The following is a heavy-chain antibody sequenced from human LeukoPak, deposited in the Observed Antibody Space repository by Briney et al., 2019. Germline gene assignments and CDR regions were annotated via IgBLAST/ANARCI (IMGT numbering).Heavy chain of an antibody. V-gene: IGHV1-2*02. CDR3: AKDPRITISGVATSFDY. CDR1: GYTFTGYY. CDR2: INPSSGGT. D-gene: IGHD3-3*01. J-gene: IGHJ4*02. Sequence: ASVKVSCKASGYTFTGYYMHWVRQAPGQGLEWMGWINPSSGGTNYAQKFQGRVTMTRDTSISTAYMELSRLRSDDTAVYYCAKDPRITISGVATSFDYWGQGTLVTVSS.